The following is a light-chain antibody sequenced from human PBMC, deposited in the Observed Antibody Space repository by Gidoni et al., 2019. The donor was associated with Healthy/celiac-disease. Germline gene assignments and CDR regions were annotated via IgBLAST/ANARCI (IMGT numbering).Light chain of an antibody. CDR1: QSISSY. CDR2: AAS. CDR3: QQSYSTPLG. Sequence: IQMTQSPSSLSASVGVRVTITCRASQSISSYLNWYQQKPGKAPKILIYAASSLQSGVPSRFSGSGSGTDFTLTISSLQPEAFATYYCQQSYSTPLGFGGGTKVEIK. V-gene: IGKV1-39*01. J-gene: IGKJ4*01.